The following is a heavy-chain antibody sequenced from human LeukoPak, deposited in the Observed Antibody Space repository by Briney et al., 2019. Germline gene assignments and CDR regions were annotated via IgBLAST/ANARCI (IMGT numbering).Heavy chain of an antibody. CDR1: GFTFISYG. V-gene: IGHV3-30*18. J-gene: IGHJ1*01. D-gene: IGHD3-22*01. CDR3: AKEDVVVITIRYFQH. Sequence: GGSLRLSCAASGFTFISYGMHWVRQAPGKGLEWVAVISYDGSNKYYADSVKGRFTISRDNSKNTLYLQMNSLRTENTAIYYCAKEDVVVITIRYFQHWGQGTLVTVSS. CDR2: ISYDGSNK.